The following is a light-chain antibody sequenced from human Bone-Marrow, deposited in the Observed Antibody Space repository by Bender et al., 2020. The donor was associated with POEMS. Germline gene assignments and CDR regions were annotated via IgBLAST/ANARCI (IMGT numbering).Light chain of an antibody. CDR2: GVS. CDR1: STDVGSYAY. Sequence: QSALTQPPSASGSPGQSVTISCTGTSTDVGSYAYVSWYQQHPGRAPKLLIYGVSQRPSGVPDRFSGSKSGHTASLTIYGLQAEDEADYFCCSYAGTYSFVFGGGTELTVL. CDR3: CSYAGTYSFV. V-gene: IGLV2-8*01. J-gene: IGLJ2*01.